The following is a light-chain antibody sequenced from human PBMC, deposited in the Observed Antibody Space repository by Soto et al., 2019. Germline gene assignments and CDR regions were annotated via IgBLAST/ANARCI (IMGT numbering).Light chain of an antibody. V-gene: IGKV1-39*01. CDR1: QSINRF. J-gene: IGKJ5*01. CDR3: QQSYSPPPVT. Sequence: DIQMTQSPSSLSASVGERATITCRASQSINRFLNWYQQKPGKAPKLLLYAAYSLQSGVPSRFSGSGSGTDFTLTISSLQHEDVATYYCQQSYSPPPVTFGQGTRLEIK. CDR2: AAY.